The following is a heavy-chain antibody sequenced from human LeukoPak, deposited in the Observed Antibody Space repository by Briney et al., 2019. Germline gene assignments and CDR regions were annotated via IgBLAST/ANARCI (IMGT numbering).Heavy chain of an antibody. V-gene: IGHV1-69*01. CDR1: GGTFSSYA. Sequence: SVKVSCKASGGTFSSYAISWVRQAPGQGLEWMGGIIPIFGTANYAQKFQGRVTITVDESTSTAYMELSSLRSEDTAVYYCARGYYYGSGREDGMDVWGKGTTVTVSS. CDR2: IIPIFGTA. J-gene: IGHJ6*04. D-gene: IGHD3-10*01. CDR3: ARGYYYGSGREDGMDV.